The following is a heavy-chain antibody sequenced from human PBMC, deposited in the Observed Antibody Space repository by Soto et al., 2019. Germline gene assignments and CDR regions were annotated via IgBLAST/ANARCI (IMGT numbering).Heavy chain of an antibody. D-gene: IGHD3-3*01. CDR2: IYSGGST. V-gene: IGHV3-53*01. CDR1: GFTVSSNY. J-gene: IGHJ6*02. Sequence: GGSLRLSCAASGFTVSSNYMSWVRQAPGKGLEWVSVIYSGGSTYYADSVKGRFTISRDNSKNTLYLQMNSLRAEETAVYYCERLCITLFVVVKGGMDVWGQGTTVTVSS. CDR3: ERLCITLFVVVKGGMDV.